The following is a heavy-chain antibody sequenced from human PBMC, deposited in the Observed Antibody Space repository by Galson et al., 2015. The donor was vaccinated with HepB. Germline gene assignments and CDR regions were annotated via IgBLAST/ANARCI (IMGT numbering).Heavy chain of an antibody. D-gene: IGHD3-10*01. J-gene: IGHJ3*02. CDR1: GYSFTSYW. V-gene: IGHV5-10-1*01. CDR3: ARHGEGNYYGSVHAFDI. CDR2: IDPSDSYT. Sequence: QSGAEVKKPGESLRISCKGSGYSFTSYWISWVRQMPGKGLEWMGRIDPSDSYTNYSPSFQGHVTISADKSISTAYLQWSSLKASDTAMYYCARHGEGNYYGSVHAFDIWGQGTMVTVSS.